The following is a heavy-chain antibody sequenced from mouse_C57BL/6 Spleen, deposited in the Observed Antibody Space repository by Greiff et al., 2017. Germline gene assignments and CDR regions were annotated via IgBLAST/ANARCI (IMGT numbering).Heavy chain of an antibody. CDR2: IRLKSDNYAT. J-gene: IGHJ3*01. Sequence: EVKVEESGGGLVQPGGSMKLSCVASGFTFSNYWMNWVRQSPEKGLEWVAQIRLKSDNYATHYAESVKGRFTISRDDSKSSVYLQMKNLRAEYTGIYYCTGSYYGPYWGQWTLVTVSA. V-gene: IGHV6-3*01. D-gene: IGHD2-10*01. CDR1: GFTFSNYW. CDR3: TGSYYGPY.